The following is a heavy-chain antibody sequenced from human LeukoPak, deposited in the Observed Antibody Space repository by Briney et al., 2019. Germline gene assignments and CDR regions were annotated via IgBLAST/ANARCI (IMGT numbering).Heavy chain of an antibody. CDR1: EFTFSHFA. CDR2: IWSDATNQ. J-gene: IGHJ5*02. D-gene: IGHD3-22*01. CDR3: AKDPDSSGYYSNWFDP. V-gene: IGHV3-33*06. Sequence: GTSLRLSCEASEFTFSHFAMHWVRQAPGKGLEWVAVIWSDATNQYYADSVKGRFTISRDNSKNTLYLQMNSLRAEDTAVYHCAKDPDSSGYYSNWFDPWGQGTLVTVSS.